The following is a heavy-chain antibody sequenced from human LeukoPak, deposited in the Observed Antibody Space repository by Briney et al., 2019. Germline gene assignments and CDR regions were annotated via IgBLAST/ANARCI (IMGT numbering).Heavy chain of an antibody. CDR3: ARGYSSGWYVGDY. V-gene: IGHV1-18*01. J-gene: IGHJ4*02. Sequence: ASVKVSCKASGGTFSSYAISWVRQAPGQGLEWMGWISACNGNTNYAQKLQGRVTMTTDTSTSTAYMELRSLRSDDTAVYYCARGYSSGWYVGDYWGQGTLVTVSS. D-gene: IGHD6-19*01. CDR1: GGTFSSYA. CDR2: ISACNGNT.